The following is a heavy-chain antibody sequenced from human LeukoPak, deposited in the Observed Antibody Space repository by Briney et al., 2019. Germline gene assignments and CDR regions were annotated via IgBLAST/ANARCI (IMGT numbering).Heavy chain of an antibody. Sequence: ASVKLSCKASGGTFSSYAISWVRQAPGQGLEWMGGIIHIFGTANYAQKFQGRVTITTDESTSTAYMELRSVKSEERELYYSAGDATGDAVNNWGQGTLVTVSS. D-gene: IGHD1-1*01. CDR3: AGDATGDAVNN. J-gene: IGHJ4*01. V-gene: IGHV1-69*05. CDR1: GGTFSSYA. CDR2: IIHIFGTA.